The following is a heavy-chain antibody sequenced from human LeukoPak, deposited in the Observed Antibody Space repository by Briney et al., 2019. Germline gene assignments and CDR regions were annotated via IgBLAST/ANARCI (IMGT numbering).Heavy chain of an antibody. D-gene: IGHD6-19*01. J-gene: IGHJ4*02. V-gene: IGHV1-18*04. Sequence: ASVKVSCKASGYTFTGYYMHWMRQAPGQGLEWMGWISAYNGNTNYAQKLQGRVTMTTDTSTSTTYMELRSLRSDDTAVYYCARTDAIAVAGPHFDYWGQGTLVTVSS. CDR3: ARTDAIAVAGPHFDY. CDR1: GYTFTGYY. CDR2: ISAYNGNT.